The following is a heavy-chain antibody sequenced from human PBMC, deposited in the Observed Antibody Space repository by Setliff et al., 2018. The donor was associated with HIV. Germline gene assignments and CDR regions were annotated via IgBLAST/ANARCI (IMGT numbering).Heavy chain of an antibody. CDR2: IYYSGST. V-gene: IGHV4-59*01. Sequence: SETLSLTCTVSDDFITSYYWSWIRQPPGKGLEWIGYIYYSGSTNYNPSLKSRVPISLDMSTSQFSLRLSSVTAADTAVYYCARAVYYFDFWGQGTLVTVSS. D-gene: IGHD1-20*01. CDR3: ARAVYYFDF. J-gene: IGHJ4*02. CDR1: DDFITSYY.